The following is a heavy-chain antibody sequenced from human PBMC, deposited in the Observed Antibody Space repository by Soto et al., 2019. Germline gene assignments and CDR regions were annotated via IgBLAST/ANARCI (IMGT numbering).Heavy chain of an antibody. V-gene: IGHV4-39*01. CDR1: GDSISSSNYF. CDR3: ARRYGWLYFDY. Sequence: SETLSLTCTVSGDSISSSNYFWGWIRQPPGKGLDWIWTIFYIGSTYYNPSLKSRVTISVDTSKNQFSLKLTSVTAADTALYYCARRYGWLYFDYWGQGSLVTVSS. J-gene: IGHJ4*02. CDR2: IFYIGST. D-gene: IGHD6-19*01.